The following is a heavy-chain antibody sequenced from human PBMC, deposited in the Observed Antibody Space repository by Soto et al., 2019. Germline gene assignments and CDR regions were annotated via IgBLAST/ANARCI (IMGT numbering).Heavy chain of an antibody. J-gene: IGHJ4*02. D-gene: IGHD6-6*01. CDR2: IWYDGSNK. CDR1: GFTFSSYG. Sequence: QVQLVESGGGVVQPGRSLRLSCAESGFTFSSYGMHWVRQAPGKGLEWVAVIWYDGSNKYYADSVKGRITISRDNYKNTLYLQMTSLRAEDKAVYYCESGSIAARMDPGYCGQGTLVTVSS. V-gene: IGHV3-33*01. CDR3: ESGSIAARMDPGY.